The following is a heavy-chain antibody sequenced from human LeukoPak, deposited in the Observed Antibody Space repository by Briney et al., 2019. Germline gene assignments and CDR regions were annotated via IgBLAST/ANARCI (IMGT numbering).Heavy chain of an antibody. D-gene: IGHD1-26*01. CDR2: INPRSGGI. V-gene: IGHV1-2*06. Sequence: ASVRVSCKTSGYTFTDYYIHWVRQAPGQRLEWMGRINPRSGGINYAQKFQGRVTMTRDTATSTAYMDLSGLRSDDTAVYYCAREAGGSDTYYFDYWGQGVLVTVSS. CDR1: GYTFTDYY. CDR3: AREAGGSDTYYFDY. J-gene: IGHJ4*02.